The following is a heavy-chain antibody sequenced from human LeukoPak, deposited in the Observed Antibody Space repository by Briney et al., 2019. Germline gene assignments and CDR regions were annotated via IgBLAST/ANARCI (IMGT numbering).Heavy chain of an antibody. J-gene: IGHJ4*02. Sequence: SETLSLTCTVSGGSISSYYWSWIRQPPGKGLEWIGYIYYSGSTNHNPSLKSRVTISVDTSKNQFPLKLSSVTAADTAVYYCASHDILTGYDYWGQGTLVTVSS. CDR2: IYYSGST. CDR1: GGSISSYY. D-gene: IGHD3-9*01. V-gene: IGHV4-59*01. CDR3: ASHDILTGYDY.